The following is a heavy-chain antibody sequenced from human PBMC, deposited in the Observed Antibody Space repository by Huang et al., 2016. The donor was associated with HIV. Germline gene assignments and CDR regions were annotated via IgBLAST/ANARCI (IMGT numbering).Heavy chain of an antibody. J-gene: IGHJ4*02. CDR3: AKADSGAAAGSLVDY. Sequence: EVQLLESGGGLVQPGGSLRLSCAASGFTFSRSSMSWVRQARGKWLEGVSRSTGRGSSSYVADSVQRRFTISRDNSKNTLYLQMNSLRAEDTAIYYCAKADSGAAAGSLVDYWGQGTLVTVSS. CDR1: GFTFSRSS. D-gene: IGHD6-13*01. V-gene: IGHV3-23*01. CDR2: STGRGSSS.